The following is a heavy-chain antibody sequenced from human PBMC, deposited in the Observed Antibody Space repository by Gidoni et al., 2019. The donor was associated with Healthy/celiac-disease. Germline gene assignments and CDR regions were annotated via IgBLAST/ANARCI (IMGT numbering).Heavy chain of an antibody. CDR1: GFTFSSYS. D-gene: IGHD3-16*01. CDR3: ARAWGKFDY. CDR2: ISSSSSTI. Sequence: EVQLVESGGGLVQPGGSLRLSCSASGFTFSSYSMNWVRQAPGKGLEWVSYISSSSSTIYYADSVKGRFTISRDNAKNSLYLQMNSLRAEDTAVYYCARAWGKFDYWGQGTLVTVSS. V-gene: IGHV3-48*01. J-gene: IGHJ4*02.